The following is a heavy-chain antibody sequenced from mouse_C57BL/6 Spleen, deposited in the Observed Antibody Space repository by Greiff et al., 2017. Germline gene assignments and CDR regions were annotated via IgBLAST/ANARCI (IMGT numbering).Heavy chain of an antibody. CDR2: IHPNSGST. D-gene: IGHD2-4*01. CDR1: GYTFTSYW. V-gene: IGHV1-64*01. J-gene: IGHJ3*01. CDR3: AREENDYVSFAY. Sequence: QVHVKQPGAELVKPGASVKLSCKASGYTFTSYWMHWVKQRPGQGLEWIGMIHPNSGSTNYNEKFKSKATLTVDKSSSTAYMQLSSLTSEDSAVYYCAREENDYVSFAYWGQGTLVTVSA.